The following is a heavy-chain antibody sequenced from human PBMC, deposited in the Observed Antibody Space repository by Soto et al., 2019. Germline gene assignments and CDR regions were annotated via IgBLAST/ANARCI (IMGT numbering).Heavy chain of an antibody. J-gene: IGHJ6*02. Sequence: SVKVSCKASGRTFSSHAISSVRQARGQGLECMGGIIPIFGTANYAQKFQGRVTITADESTSTAYMELSSLRSDDTGVYYCARAAQQDIVVVVARAGEYYGMDVWGQGTTVTVSS. CDR2: IIPIFGTA. CDR1: GRTFSSHA. D-gene: IGHD2-15*01. V-gene: IGHV1-69*13. CDR3: ARAAQQDIVVVVARAGEYYGMDV.